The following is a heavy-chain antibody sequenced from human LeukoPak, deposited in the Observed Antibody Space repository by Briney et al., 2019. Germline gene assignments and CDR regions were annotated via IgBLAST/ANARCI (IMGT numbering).Heavy chain of an antibody. CDR2: IYSGGST. CDR1: GFIASSNY. Sequence: GGSVRLSCTASGFIASSNYMSWVRQAPGKGPEWVSLIYSGGSTYYADSVMGRSTISRDKSNNTLYLQMNGLRAEDTAVYYCATGGRSGVAFESWGQGTLVTVSS. CDR3: ATGGRSGVAFES. J-gene: IGHJ4*02. V-gene: IGHV3-53*01. D-gene: IGHD2-15*01.